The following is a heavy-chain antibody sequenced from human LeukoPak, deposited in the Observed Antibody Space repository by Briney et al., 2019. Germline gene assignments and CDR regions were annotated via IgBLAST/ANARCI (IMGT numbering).Heavy chain of an antibody. J-gene: IGHJ4*02. CDR3: AKCDRFYYDSSGYYPH. CDR1: GFTFSSYA. D-gene: IGHD3-22*01. V-gene: IGHV3-23*01. CDR2: ISGSGGST. Sequence: GGSLRLSCAASGFTFSSYAMSWVRQAPGKGLEWVSAISGSGGSTYYADSVKGRFTISRDNSKNTLYLQMDSLRAEDTAVYYCAKCDRFYYDSSGYYPHWGQGTLVTVSS.